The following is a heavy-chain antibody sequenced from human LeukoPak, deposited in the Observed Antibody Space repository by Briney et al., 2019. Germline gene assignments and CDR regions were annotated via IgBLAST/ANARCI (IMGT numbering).Heavy chain of an antibody. CDR3: AKGGKYCGGDCYSPLDY. D-gene: IGHD2-21*02. Sequence: GGSLRLSCAASGFTFSSYGMHWVRQAPGKGLEWVAVISYDGSNKYYADSVKGRFTISRDNSKNTLYLQMNSLRAEDTAVYYCAKGGKYCGGDCYSPLDYWGQGTPVTVSS. J-gene: IGHJ4*02. CDR1: GFTFSSYG. CDR2: ISYDGSNK. V-gene: IGHV3-30*18.